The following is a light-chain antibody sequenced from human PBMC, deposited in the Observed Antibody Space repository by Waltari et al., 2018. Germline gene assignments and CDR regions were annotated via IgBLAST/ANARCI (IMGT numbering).Light chain of an antibody. V-gene: IGLV2-23*02. CDR3: CSYAGGSTFVV. J-gene: IGLJ2*01. CDR1: SSDVGYYNL. CDR2: EVN. Sequence: QSALTQPASLSGSPGQSITISCTGTSSDVGYYNLVSWYQQHPGKAPKLMIYEVNKRPSGVSNLFSASKSGNTASLTISGLQAEDEADYHCCSYAGGSTFVVFGGGTKLTVL.